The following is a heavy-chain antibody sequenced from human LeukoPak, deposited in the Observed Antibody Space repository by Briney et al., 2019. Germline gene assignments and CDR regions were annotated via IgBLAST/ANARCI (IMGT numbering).Heavy chain of an antibody. CDR3: ARGGDVYDYVWGSYRWFDY. CDR2: IKEDGSEQ. Sequence: GGSLRLSCAASGFTFSTSWMNWVRQAPGKGLEWVASIKEDGSEQYYVDSVKGRFTISRDNAKNSLYLQMNSLRAEDTAVYYCARGGDVYDYVWGSYRWFDYWGQGTLVTVSS. D-gene: IGHD3-16*02. CDR1: GFTFSTSW. V-gene: IGHV3-7*01. J-gene: IGHJ4*02.